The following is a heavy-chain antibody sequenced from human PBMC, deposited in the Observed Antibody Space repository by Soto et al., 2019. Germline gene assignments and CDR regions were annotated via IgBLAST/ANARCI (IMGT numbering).Heavy chain of an antibody. CDR1: GYTFSTYE. Sequence: ASVKVSCKASGYTFSTYEINWVRQATGQGLEWMGWMNPNRGNTDYAQKIQGRDTMTRNTSISTAYMELSSLRSEDTAVYYCARGFEYSSSSDWFDPWGQGTLVTVSS. CDR2: MNPNRGNT. J-gene: IGHJ5*02. V-gene: IGHV1-8*01. D-gene: IGHD6-6*01. CDR3: ARGFEYSSSSDWFDP.